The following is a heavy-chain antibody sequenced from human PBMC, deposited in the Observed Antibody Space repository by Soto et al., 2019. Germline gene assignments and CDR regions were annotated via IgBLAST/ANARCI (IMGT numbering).Heavy chain of an antibody. CDR1: DGSISSGGYS. CDR3: DRGGGIVVVTAPYDH. Sequence: SVPLSLTCAVSDGSISSGGYSWSWNQQPPGKGLEWIGYIYHSGSTYYNPSLKSRVTISVDRSKNQFSLKLSSVTAADTAVYYCDRGGGIVVVTAPYDHWGQGTLVTVSS. D-gene: IGHD2-21*02. V-gene: IGHV4-30-2*01. J-gene: IGHJ4*02. CDR2: IYHSGST.